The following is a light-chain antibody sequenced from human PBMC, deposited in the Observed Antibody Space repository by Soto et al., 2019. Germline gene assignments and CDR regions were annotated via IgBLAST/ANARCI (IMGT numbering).Light chain of an antibody. CDR3: QQYGSSPWT. J-gene: IGKJ1*01. V-gene: IGKV3-20*01. CDR1: QSVSSSY. Sequence: VLKQSPSTLSLSPGERATLSCRASQSVSSSYLAWYQQKPGQAPRLLIYGASSRATGIPDRFSGSGSGTDFTLTISRLEPEDFAVYYCQQYGSSPWTFGQGTKV. CDR2: GAS.